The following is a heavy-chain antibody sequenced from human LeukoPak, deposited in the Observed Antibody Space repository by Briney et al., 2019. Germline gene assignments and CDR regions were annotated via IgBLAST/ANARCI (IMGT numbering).Heavy chain of an antibody. CDR3: AQRPDSSGYYDC. D-gene: IGHD3-22*01. V-gene: IGHV3-23*01. J-gene: IGHJ4*02. CDR1: GFTFSSYA. CDR2: ISGSGGST. Sequence: PGGSLRLSCAASGFTFSSYAMSWVRQAPGKGLVWVSAISGSGGSTYYADSVKGRFTISRDNSKNTLYLQMNSLRAEDTAVYYCAQRPDSSGYYDCWGQGTLVTVSS.